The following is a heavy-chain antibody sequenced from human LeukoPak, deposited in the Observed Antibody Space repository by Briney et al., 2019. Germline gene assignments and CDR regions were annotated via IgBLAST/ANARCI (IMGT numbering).Heavy chain of an antibody. V-gene: IGHV1-2*02. J-gene: IGHJ5*02. CDR3: ARFEGSGWYRGNYNWFDP. CDR1: GYTFSGYY. CDR2: INPKSGGT. Sequence: ASVKVSCKASGYTFSGYYMHWVRQAPGQGLEWMGWINPKSGGTNEAQKFHDRVTMTRDTSISTAYMELSRLRSDDTAVYYCARFEGSGWYRGNYNWFDPWGQGTLVTVSS. D-gene: IGHD6-19*01.